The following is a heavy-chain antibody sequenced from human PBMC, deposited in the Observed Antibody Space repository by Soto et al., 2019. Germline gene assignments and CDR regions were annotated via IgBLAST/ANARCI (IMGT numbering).Heavy chain of an antibody. CDR3: ARVRGVLEYHYVDGIDF. CDR1: GYTSSGYIAPTVNYA. Sequence: ASVKVSCKASGYTSSGYIAPTVNYAINWVRQAPGQGLEWMGWISGYNGKTNYAPKYQDRVTITTDTSTSTVYMELRSLRSDDTAVYYCARVRGVLEYHYVDGIDFWGQGSPVTVSS. J-gene: IGHJ4*02. CDR2: ISGYNGKT. V-gene: IGHV1-18*01. D-gene: IGHD4-17*01.